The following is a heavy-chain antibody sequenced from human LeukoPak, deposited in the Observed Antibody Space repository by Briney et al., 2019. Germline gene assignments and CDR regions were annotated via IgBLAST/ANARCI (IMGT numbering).Heavy chain of an antibody. Sequence: SETLSLTCTVSGGSIISSSYYWGWIRQPPGKGLEWIGSIYYSGSTYYNPSLKSRVTISVDTSKNQFSLKLSSVTAADTAVYYCARLTPLWANAFDIWGQGTMVTVSS. CDR1: GGSIISSSYY. D-gene: IGHD2-21*01. CDR3: ARLTPLWANAFDI. CDR2: IYYSGST. J-gene: IGHJ3*02. V-gene: IGHV4-39*01.